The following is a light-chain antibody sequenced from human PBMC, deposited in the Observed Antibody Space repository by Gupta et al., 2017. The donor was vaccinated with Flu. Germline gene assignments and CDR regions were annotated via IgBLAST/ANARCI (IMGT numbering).Light chain of an antibody. Sequence: QSALPQPASVSGSPGPSIPISCTRTSSDVGGYNYVSWYQQHPGKAPKLMIYEVSNRPSGVSNRFSGSKSGNTASLTISGLQAEDEADYYCSSYTSSSTKVFGTGTKVTVL. CDR1: SSDVGGYNY. CDR3: SSYTSSSTKV. J-gene: IGLJ1*01. CDR2: EVS. V-gene: IGLV2-14*01.